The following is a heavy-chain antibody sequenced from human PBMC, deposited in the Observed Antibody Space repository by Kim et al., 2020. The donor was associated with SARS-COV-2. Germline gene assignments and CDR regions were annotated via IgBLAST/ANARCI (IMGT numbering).Heavy chain of an antibody. J-gene: IGHJ4*02. Sequence: FQGRVTMTRDTSISTAYMELSRLRSDDTAVYYCARDRTARSSGWYGDFDYWGQGTLVTVSS. V-gene: IGHV1-2*02. CDR3: ARDRTARSSGWYGDFDY. D-gene: IGHD6-19*01.